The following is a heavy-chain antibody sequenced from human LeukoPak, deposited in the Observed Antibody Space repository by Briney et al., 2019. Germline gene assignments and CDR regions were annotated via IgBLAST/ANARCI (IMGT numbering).Heavy chain of an antibody. CDR3: ARGQGSGWSYFDY. CDR2: ISYDGSNK. CDR1: GFTFSNYA. Sequence: GGSLRLSCAASGFTFSNYATHWVRQAPGKGLEGVALISYDGSNKYYADSVKGRFTISRDNSKNTLYLQMNSLRAEDTTVYYCARGQGSGWSYFDYWGQGTLVTVSS. J-gene: IGHJ4*02. V-gene: IGHV3-30-3*01. D-gene: IGHD6-19*01.